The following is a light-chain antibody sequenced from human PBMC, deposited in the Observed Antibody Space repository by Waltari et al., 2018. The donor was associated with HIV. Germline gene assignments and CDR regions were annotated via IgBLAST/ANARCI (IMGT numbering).Light chain of an antibody. CDR2: EHN. CDR1: SGSIASNY. J-gene: IGLJ1*01. CDR3: AAWDDSLSVVYV. V-gene: IGLV6-57*03. Sequence: NFMLTQPHSVSESPGKTVTISCTRSSGSIASNYVQWYQHRPGSAPVVVIYEHNQRASGVPDRFSGSKSGTSASLAISGLRSEDEADYYCAAWDDSLSVVYVFGTGTKVTVL.